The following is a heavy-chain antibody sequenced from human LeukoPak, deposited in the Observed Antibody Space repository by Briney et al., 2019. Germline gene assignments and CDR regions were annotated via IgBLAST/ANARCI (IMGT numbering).Heavy chain of an antibody. D-gene: IGHD4-17*01. J-gene: IGHJ4*02. CDR1: GFTFRSYA. CDR2: ISYDGTNK. V-gene: IGHV3-30*04. CDR3: VRGPDYGDRLDYFDY. Sequence: GRSLRLSCAASGFTFRSYAMHWVRQAPGKGLEWVAVISYDGTNKYYADSVKGRFTISRDNSKNTLYLQMNSLRAEDTAVYSCVRGPDYGDRLDYFDYWGQGTLVTVSS.